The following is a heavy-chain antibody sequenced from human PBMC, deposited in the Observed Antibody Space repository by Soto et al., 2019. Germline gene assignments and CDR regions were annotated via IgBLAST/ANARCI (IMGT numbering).Heavy chain of an antibody. V-gene: IGHV1-2*02. CDR2: INPNSGGT. Sequence: ASVKVSCKASGYTFTGYYMHWVRQAPGQGLEWMGWINPNSGGTNYAQKFQGRVTMTRDTSISTAYMELSRLRSDDTAVYYCARGGQLVLPYYYYGMDVWGQGTTVTVSS. D-gene: IGHD6-6*01. CDR3: ARGGQLVLPYYYYGMDV. CDR1: GYTFTGYY. J-gene: IGHJ6*02.